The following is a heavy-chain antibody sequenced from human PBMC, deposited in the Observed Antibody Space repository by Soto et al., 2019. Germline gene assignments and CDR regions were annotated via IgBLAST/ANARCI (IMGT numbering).Heavy chain of an antibody. Sequence: QVQLVQSGAEVKKPGASVQVSCKASGYTFTSYALHWVRQARGERPEWMGWINAANGDTKYSKKFQGRVTITRDTSASTGYMELSSLRSKDTAVYFCGRSVVGATGEILYNAMDVWGQGTTVTVS. D-gene: IGHD1-26*01. V-gene: IGHV1-3*01. J-gene: IGHJ6*02. CDR1: GYTFTSYA. CDR3: GRSVVGATGEILYNAMDV. CDR2: INAANGDT.